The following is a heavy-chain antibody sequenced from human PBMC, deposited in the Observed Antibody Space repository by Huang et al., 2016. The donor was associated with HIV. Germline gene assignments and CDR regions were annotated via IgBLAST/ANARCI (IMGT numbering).Heavy chain of an antibody. CDR1: GGAVTSFSHY. D-gene: IGHD3-22*01. CDR3: ARRPYYCDAVDSLQT. Sequence: QLQLKESGPGLVKPSETLSLTCTVSGGAVTSFSHYWDWRRQPPGKGGEWLGSLYYSWSTYYNPALQRRVTISGDTSKKQFSLRLISVTAADMAVYYCARRPYYCDAVDSLQTWGQGTLVSVSS. V-gene: IGHV4-39*01. J-gene: IGHJ4*02. CDR2: LYYSWST.